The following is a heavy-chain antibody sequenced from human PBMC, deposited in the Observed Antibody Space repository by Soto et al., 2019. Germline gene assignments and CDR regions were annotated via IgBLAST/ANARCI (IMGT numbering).Heavy chain of an antibody. CDR3: ARHHMITFGGVSGYFGY. CDR1: GGSISSSSYY. CDR2: IYYSGST. Sequence: PSETLSLTCTVSGGSISSSSYYWGWIRQPPGKGLEWIGSIYYSGSTYYNPSLKSRVTISVDTSKNQFSLKLSSVTAADTAVYYCARHHMITFGGVSGYFGYWGQGTLVTVSA. D-gene: IGHD3-16*01. V-gene: IGHV4-39*01. J-gene: IGHJ4*02.